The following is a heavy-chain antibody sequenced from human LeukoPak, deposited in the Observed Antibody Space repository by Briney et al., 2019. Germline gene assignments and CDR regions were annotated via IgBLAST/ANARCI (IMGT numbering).Heavy chain of an antibody. CDR3: ARVFTIFGVVRQDYMDV. CDR2: ISADNGNT. CDR1: GYTFTSYG. J-gene: IGHJ6*03. Sequence: ASVKVSCKASGYTFTSYGINWVRQAPGQGLEWIGWISADNGNTNYAQKLQGRVTTTTDRSTSTAYMELRSLRSDDTAVYYCARVFTIFGVVRQDYMDVWGKGTTVTVSS. V-gene: IGHV1-18*01. D-gene: IGHD3-3*01.